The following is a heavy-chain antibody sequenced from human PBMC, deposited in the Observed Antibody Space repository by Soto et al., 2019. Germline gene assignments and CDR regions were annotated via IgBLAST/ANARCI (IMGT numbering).Heavy chain of an antibody. V-gene: IGHV3-30*18. CDR3: AKEGPITNWYFDY. Sequence: QVELVESGGGVLQLGRSLRLSCTASGFTFSSYGMHWVRQAPGKGLEWVAVISYDGNLAYYADSVKGRFTISRDNSKNTLYLQMNSLRTEDTAIYYCAKEGPITNWYFDYWGQGTLVTVSS. D-gene: IGHD1-1*01. CDR1: GFTFSSYG. CDR2: ISYDGNLA. J-gene: IGHJ4*02.